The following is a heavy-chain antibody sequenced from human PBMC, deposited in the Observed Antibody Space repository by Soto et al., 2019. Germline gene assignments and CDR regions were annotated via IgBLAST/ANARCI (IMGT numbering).Heavy chain of an antibody. CDR3: ARIKKCRYSYGPPYYYYGMDV. D-gene: IGHD5-18*01. CDR1: GGTFSSYA. V-gene: IGHV1-69*13. J-gene: IGHJ6*02. CDR2: IIPIFGTA. Sequence: SVKVSCKASGGTFSSYAISWVRQAPGQGLEWMGGIIPIFGTANYAQKFQGRVTITADESTSTAYMELSSLRSEDTAVYYCARIKKCRYSYGPPYYYYGMDVWGQGTTVTVSS.